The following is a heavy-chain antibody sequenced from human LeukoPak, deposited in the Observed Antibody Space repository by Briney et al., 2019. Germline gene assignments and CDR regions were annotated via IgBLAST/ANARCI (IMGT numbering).Heavy chain of an antibody. D-gene: IGHD3-10*01. CDR3: AREYYYTSGSYYNRIGY. Sequence: ASVKDSCKASRYTFTGYYMHWVRQAPGQGLEWMGWIDPNSGGTNYAQKFQGRVTMTRHTSISTAYMVLNRLRSDDTALYYCAREYYYTSGSYYNRIGYWGQGTLVTVSS. V-gene: IGHV1-2*02. CDR2: IDPNSGGT. CDR1: RYTFTGYY. J-gene: IGHJ4*02.